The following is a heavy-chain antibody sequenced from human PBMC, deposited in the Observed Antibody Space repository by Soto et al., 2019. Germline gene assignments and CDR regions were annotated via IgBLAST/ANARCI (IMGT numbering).Heavy chain of an antibody. D-gene: IGHD3-22*01. CDR3: VKDDGGYPSTAPH. Sequence: EVQLLESGGGLVQQGGSLRLSCAASGITISNYPMSWVRQAPGKGLDWVSGISGSGDRTYYADSAKGRFSISKDISKNSLSLQLDSLGVEDTAVYFCVKDDGGYPSTAPHWGQGTLVTVSS. CDR1: GITISNYP. CDR2: ISGSGDRT. J-gene: IGHJ4*02. V-gene: IGHV3-23*01.